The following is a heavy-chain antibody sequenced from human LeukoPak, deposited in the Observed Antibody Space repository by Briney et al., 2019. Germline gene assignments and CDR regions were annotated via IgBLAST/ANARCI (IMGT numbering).Heavy chain of an antibody. Sequence: ASVKVSCKASGGTFSSYAISWVRQAPGQGLEWMGGIIPIFGTANYARKFQGRVTITADESTSTAYMELSSLRSEDTAVYYCARGRASSSWDIGYWGQGTLVTVSS. CDR3: ARGRASSSWDIGY. J-gene: IGHJ4*02. D-gene: IGHD6-13*01. CDR1: GGTFSSYA. V-gene: IGHV1-69*13. CDR2: IIPIFGTA.